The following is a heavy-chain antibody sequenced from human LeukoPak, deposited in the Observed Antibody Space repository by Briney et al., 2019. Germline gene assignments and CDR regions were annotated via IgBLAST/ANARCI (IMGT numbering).Heavy chain of an antibody. CDR3: ATYHTQRKRVFDY. J-gene: IGHJ4*02. CDR1: GFSVSSNS. CDR2: FYSGDSTT. D-gene: IGHD2-15*01. V-gene: IGHV3-53*01. Sequence: PGGSLRLSCAASGFSVSSNSMTWVRQAPGKGLEWVSVFYSGDSTTYYADSVKGRFTISRDNSRNTLYLQMNSLRPEDTAVYYCATYHTQRKRVFDYWGQGTLVTVSS.